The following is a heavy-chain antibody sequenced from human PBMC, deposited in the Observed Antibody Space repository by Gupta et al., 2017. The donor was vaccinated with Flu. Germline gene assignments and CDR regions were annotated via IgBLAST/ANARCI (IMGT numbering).Heavy chain of an antibody. Sequence: QVHLLQAGTGGKKPGSSVKVSCKPSGATFSDYAINWVRQAPGQGLEWMGGTITVFGPTKYAQKFQGRVTITADEATNTAFMVLNSLRSEDTAVYYCARKRGGHGDYDTCYSFDSWGQGTLVTVS. CDR1: GATFSDYA. J-gene: IGHJ4*02. CDR2: TITVFGPT. D-gene: IGHD2-21*02. V-gene: IGHV1-69*01. CDR3: ARKRGGHGDYDTCYSFDS.